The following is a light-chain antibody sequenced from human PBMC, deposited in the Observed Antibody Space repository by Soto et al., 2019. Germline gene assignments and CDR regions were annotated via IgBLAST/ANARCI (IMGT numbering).Light chain of an antibody. CDR3: QQYIDSPRT. Sequence: EIVLTQSPGTLALSLGDGATLSCRASQTVNRNYLAWYHQKPGQPPRLLIYGVSNRATGVPDRFSGGGSGTEFTLTIASLEPDDFGTYYCQQYIDSPRTFGQGTRVEVK. J-gene: IGKJ1*01. CDR2: GVS. V-gene: IGKV3-20*01. CDR1: QTVNRNY.